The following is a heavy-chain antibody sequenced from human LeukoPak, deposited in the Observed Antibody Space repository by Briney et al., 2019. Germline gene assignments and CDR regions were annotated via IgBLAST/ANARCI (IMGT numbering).Heavy chain of an antibody. V-gene: IGHV4-59*08. CDR3: AGGMVRGVSWGMDV. J-gene: IGHJ6*02. Sequence: SETLSLTCTVSGGSISSYYWSWIRQPPGKGLEWIGYIYYSGSTNYNPSLKSRVTISVDTSKNQFSLKLSSVTAADTAVYYCAGGMVRGVSWGMDVWGQGTTVTVSS. CDR2: IYYSGST. D-gene: IGHD3-10*01. CDR1: GGSISSYY.